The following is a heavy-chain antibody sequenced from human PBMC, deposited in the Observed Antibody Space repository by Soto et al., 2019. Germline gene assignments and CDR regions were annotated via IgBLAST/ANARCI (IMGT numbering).Heavy chain of an antibody. D-gene: IGHD3-22*01. CDR1: GGTFSSYA. V-gene: IGHV1-69*06. CDR3: ASFDSSGYKFDY. CDR2: IIPLFGTA. J-gene: IGHJ4*02. Sequence: QVQLVQSGAEVKKPGSSVKVSCKASGGTFSSYAISWVRQAPGQGLEWMGGIIPLFGTANYAQKFQGRVTITADKSTSTAEMELSSLRSEDTAVYYWASFDSSGYKFDYWGQGTLVTVSS.